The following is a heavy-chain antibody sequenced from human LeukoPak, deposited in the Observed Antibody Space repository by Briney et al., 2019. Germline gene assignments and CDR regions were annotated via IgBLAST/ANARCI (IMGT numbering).Heavy chain of an antibody. CDR1: GFTFSSYA. Sequence: GGSLRLSCSASGFTFSSYAMHWVRQAPGKGLEWVSSISSSSSYIYYADSVKGRFTISRDNAKNSLYLQMNSLRAEDTAVYYCARDLLYSSGLDYWGQGTLVTVSS. CDR3: ARDLLYSSGLDY. CDR2: ISSSSSYI. V-gene: IGHV3-21*01. D-gene: IGHD6-19*01. J-gene: IGHJ4*02.